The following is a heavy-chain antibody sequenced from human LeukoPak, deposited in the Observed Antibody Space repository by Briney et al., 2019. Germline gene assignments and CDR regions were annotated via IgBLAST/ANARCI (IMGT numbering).Heavy chain of an antibody. J-gene: IGHJ4*02. CDR2: ISSNGDNT. CDR3: VRGTGY. Sequence: GGSLRLSCSVSGFTFSTFVMHWVRQAPGKGLEYVSAISSNGDNTYYADSVKGRFTISRDNSKNTLYLQMSSLRADDTAVYYCVRGTGYWGQGTLVTVSS. V-gene: IGHV3-64D*06. CDR1: GFTFSTFV.